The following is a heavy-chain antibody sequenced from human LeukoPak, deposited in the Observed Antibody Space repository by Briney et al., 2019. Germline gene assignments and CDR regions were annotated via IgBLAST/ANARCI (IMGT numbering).Heavy chain of an antibody. CDR2: IKLDGSEK. V-gene: IGHV3-7*03. Sequence: GGSLRLSCVASGFTFGKYWMSWVRQAPVKGLEWVANIKLDGSEKNYVDSVKGRFTISRDNTKNSLYLQMNSLRVEDTAVFYCARDQYDTWSRRGNFDSWGQGTLVTVSS. CDR1: GFTFGKYW. CDR3: ARDQYDTWSRRGNFDS. D-gene: IGHD3-3*01. J-gene: IGHJ4*02.